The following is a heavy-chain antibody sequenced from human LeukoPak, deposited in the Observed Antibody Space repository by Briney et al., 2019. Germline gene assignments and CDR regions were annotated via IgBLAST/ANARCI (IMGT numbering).Heavy chain of an antibody. CDR3: VKGWRGSLYDPAEH. D-gene: IGHD1-26*01. J-gene: IGHJ1*01. CDR2: IYPGDSDT. V-gene: IGHV5-51*01. CDR1: GSIFTNYW. Sequence: PGASLQISSQSSGSIFTNYWIGGVRPLPGRGLEWMGIIYPGDSDTRYSPSFQGQVTVSADNSISTAYLQWGSLKASDTAIYYCVKGWRGSLYDPAEHWGQGTLITVSS.